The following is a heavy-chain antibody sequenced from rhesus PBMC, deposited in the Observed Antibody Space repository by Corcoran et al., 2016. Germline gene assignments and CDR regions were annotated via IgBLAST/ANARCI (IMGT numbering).Heavy chain of an antibody. D-gene: IGHD4-23*01. CDR3: AREDSNYDYFDY. CDR1: GFTISDTY. V-gene: IGHV3-37*01. J-gene: IGHJ4*01. CDR2: ISGSRSST. Sequence: EVQLVESGGGLVQPGGSLRLSCAASGFTISDTYLDWVLQAPGKGLEWVSSISGSRSSTYYPDSVKGRFSISRDNAKNTLYLQMNSPRAEETAVYYWAREDSNYDYFDYWGQGVLVTVSS.